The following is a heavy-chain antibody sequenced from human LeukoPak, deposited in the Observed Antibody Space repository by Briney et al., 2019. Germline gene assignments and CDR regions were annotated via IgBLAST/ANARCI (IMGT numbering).Heavy chain of an antibody. Sequence: NPSETLSLTCAVYGGSFSGYYWSWIRQPPGKGLEWIGEINHSGSTNYNPSLKSRVTISVDTSKNQFSLKLSSVTAADTAVYYCARGKWLVRLGHWGQGTLVTVSS. J-gene: IGHJ5*02. V-gene: IGHV4-34*01. CDR3: ARGKWLVRLGH. D-gene: IGHD6-19*01. CDR2: INHSGST. CDR1: GGSFSGYY.